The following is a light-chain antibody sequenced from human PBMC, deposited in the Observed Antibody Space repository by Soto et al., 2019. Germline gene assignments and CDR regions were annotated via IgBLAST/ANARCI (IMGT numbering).Light chain of an antibody. J-gene: IGKJ5*01. Sequence: DIQMTQSPSTVSASVGDIVTITFRASQGLDRWVAWYQQKPGKAPKSLIYDRSILEPGVPSRFRGSGSGTDFTFTISRLQPEDIATYYCQQYENLPTFGQGTRLEIK. V-gene: IGKV1-5*01. CDR1: QGLDRW. CDR2: DRS. CDR3: QQYENLPT.